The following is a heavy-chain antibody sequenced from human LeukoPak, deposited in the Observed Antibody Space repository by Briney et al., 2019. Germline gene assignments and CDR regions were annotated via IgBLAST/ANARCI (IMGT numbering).Heavy chain of an antibody. CDR3: ARSTHQRSKIIDY. D-gene: IGHD6-13*01. J-gene: IGHJ4*02. Sequence: IPSETLSLTCAVSGGSLSGYYWSWIRQPPGKGLEWIGEINHSGSTNYNPSLKSRVTISVDTTKNQFSLTLSSVTTPDTALYYCARSTHQRSKIIDYWGQGTLVTVSS. CDR1: GGSLSGYY. CDR2: INHSGST. V-gene: IGHV4-34*01.